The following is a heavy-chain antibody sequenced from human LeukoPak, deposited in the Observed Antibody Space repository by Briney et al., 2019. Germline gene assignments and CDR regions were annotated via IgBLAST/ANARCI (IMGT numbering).Heavy chain of an antibody. CDR3: ARGQRIAARRGYFDY. Sequence: ASVKVSCKASGGTFSSYAISWVRQAPGQGLEWMGRIIPILGIANYAQKFQGRVTITADKSTSTAYMELSSLRSDDTAVYYCARGQRIAARRGYFDYWGQGTLVTVSS. V-gene: IGHV1-69*04. D-gene: IGHD6-6*01. J-gene: IGHJ4*02. CDR2: IIPILGIA. CDR1: GGTFSSYA.